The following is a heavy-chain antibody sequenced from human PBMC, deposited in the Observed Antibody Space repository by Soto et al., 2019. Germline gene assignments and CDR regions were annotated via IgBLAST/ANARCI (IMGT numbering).Heavy chain of an antibody. CDR1: GVFIASDAYY. V-gene: IGHV4-31*03. CDR2: VSHRGNT. Sequence: SETLSLTCTVSGVFIASDAYYWGWIRHHPGKGLEWIGYVSHRGNTYYNPSLKSRLTISLDTSKNQFYLHLTSVTAADTAVYYCARYRFTATWSKFDYWGQGTQVTVSS. J-gene: IGHJ4*02. D-gene: IGHD3-16*02. CDR3: ARYRFTATWSKFDY.